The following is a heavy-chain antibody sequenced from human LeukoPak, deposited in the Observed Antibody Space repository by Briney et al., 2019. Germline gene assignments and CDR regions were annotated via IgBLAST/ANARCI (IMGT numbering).Heavy chain of an antibody. V-gene: IGHV1-58*01. J-gene: IGHJ4*02. CDR2: IVVGSGNT. D-gene: IGHD6-13*01. CDR1: GFTFTSSA. CDR3: AAGLAAAGSNY. Sequence: ASVKVSCKASGFTFTSSALQWVRQARGQRLEWIGWIVVGSGNTNYEQKFQERVTITRDMSTSTAYMELSSLRSEDTAIYYCAAGLAAAGSNYWGQGTLVTVSS.